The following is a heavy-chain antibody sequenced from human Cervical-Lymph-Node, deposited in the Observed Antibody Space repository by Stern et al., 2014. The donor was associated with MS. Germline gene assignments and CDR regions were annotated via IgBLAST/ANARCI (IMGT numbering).Heavy chain of an antibody. CDR3: ARQRYFDY. CDR1: GYTFTSYW. Sequence: EVQLEESGPEVKRPGESLKISCQASGYTFTSYWIGWVRQMTGKGLEWIAIIFPGGSDIRYSRFFQARVTITTDKSSSTAYLQWNNLKASDTAIYYCARQRYFDYWGQGTLVTVSS. V-gene: IGHV5-51*01. J-gene: IGHJ4*02. CDR2: IFPGGSDI.